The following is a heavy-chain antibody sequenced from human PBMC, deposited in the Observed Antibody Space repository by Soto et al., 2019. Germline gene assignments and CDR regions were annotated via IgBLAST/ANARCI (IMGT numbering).Heavy chain of an antibody. V-gene: IGHV1-8*01. CDR2: MNPNSGNT. J-gene: IGHJ4*02. D-gene: IGHD3-10*01. CDR1: GYTFTSYD. CDR3: ARGEFLWFGELLR. Sequence: AASVKVSCKASGYTFTSYDINWVRQATGQGLEWMGWMNPNSGNTGYAQKFQGRVTMTRNTSISTAYMELSSLRSEDTAVYYCARGEFLWFGELLRWGQGTLVTVSS.